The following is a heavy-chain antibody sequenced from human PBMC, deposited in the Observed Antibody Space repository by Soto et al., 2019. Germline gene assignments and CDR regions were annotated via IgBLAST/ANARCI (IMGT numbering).Heavy chain of an antibody. J-gene: IGHJ5*02. D-gene: IGHD2-2*01. CDR1: GYSFTSYW. CDR2: IDPSDSYT. CDR3: ARGGRECSSTSCYVADNWFDP. Sequence: GESLKISCKGSGYSFTSYWISWVRQMPGKGLEWMGRIDPSDSYTNYSPSFQGHVTISADKSISTAYLQWSSLKASDTAMYYCARGGRECSSTSCYVADNWFDPWGQGTLVTVSS. V-gene: IGHV5-10-1*01.